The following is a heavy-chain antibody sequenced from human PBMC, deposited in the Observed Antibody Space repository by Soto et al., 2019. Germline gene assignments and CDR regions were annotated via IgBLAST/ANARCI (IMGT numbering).Heavy chain of an antibody. CDR2: MNPNSGNT. CDR3: ARMVYHYDSSGYYHDAFDI. V-gene: IGHV1-8*01. Sequence: ASVKVSCKASGYTFTSYDINWVRQATGQGLEWMGWMNPNSGNTGYAQKFQGRVTMTRNTSISTAYMELSSLRSEDTAVYYCARMVYHYDSSGYYHDAFDIWGQGTMVTVSS. D-gene: IGHD3-22*01. J-gene: IGHJ3*02. CDR1: GYTFTSYD.